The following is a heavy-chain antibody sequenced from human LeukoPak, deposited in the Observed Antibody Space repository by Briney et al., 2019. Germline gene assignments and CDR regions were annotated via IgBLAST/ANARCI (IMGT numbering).Heavy chain of an antibody. CDR1: GFTFTSHA. J-gene: IGHJ3*02. Sequence: ASVKVSCKASGFTFTSHAMNWVRQAPGQGLEWMGWINTQTGNPTYAQDFTGRFVFVLDTSVSTAYLQISGLKAEDTAMYYCARAEGYYYDSSGYYSHAFDIWGQGTMVTVSS. CDR2: INTQTGNP. D-gene: IGHD3-22*01. CDR3: ARAEGYYYDSSGYYSHAFDI. V-gene: IGHV7-4-1*02.